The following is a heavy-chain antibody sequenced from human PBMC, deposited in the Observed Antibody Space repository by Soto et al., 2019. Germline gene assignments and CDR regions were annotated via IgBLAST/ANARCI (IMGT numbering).Heavy chain of an antibody. CDR2: ISSKSSLI. Sequence: EVQLVESGGGLVQPGGSLRLSCAASGFTFSTHSMNWVRQAPGKGLEWVSYISSKSSLIYYADSVKGRFTISRENAKNSLYLQMNSLRDEDTAVYYCASSPDPGDNAAFEIWGQGTMVTVSS. CDR1: GFTFSTHS. V-gene: IGHV3-48*02. J-gene: IGHJ3*02. D-gene: IGHD4-17*01. CDR3: ASSPDPGDNAAFEI.